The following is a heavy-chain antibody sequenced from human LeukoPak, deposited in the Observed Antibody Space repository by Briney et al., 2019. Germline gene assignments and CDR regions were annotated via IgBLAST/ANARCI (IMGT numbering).Heavy chain of an antibody. D-gene: IGHD4-23*01. V-gene: IGHV3-7*01. CDR3: ARDRDDGGFEY. Sequence: GGSLRLSCAASGFTLRNYWMSWVRQAPEKGLEWVASINQDGMVQQYVDSMKGRFTISRDNAENSLYLHMNSLRVEDTGVYYCARDRDDGGFEYWGQGTLVTVSS. CDR1: GFTLRNYW. CDR2: INQDGMVQ. J-gene: IGHJ4*02.